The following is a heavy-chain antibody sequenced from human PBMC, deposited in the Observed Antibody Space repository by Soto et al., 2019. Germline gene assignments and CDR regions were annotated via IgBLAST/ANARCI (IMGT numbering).Heavy chain of an antibody. CDR1: GGSISSYY. Sequence: SETLSLTCTVSGGSISSYYWGWIRQPPGKGLEWIGSIYYSGSTYYNPSLKSRVTISVDTSKNQFSLKPSSVTAADTAVYYCARPSGSYLYYFDYWGQGTLVTVSS. D-gene: IGHD1-26*01. CDR3: ARPSGSYLYYFDY. CDR2: IYYSGST. V-gene: IGHV4-39*01. J-gene: IGHJ4*02.